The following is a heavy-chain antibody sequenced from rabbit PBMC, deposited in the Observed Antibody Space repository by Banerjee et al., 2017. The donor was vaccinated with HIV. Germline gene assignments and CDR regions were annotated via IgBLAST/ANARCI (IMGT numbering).Heavy chain of an antibody. V-gene: IGHV1S47*01. Sequence: QEQLVESGGGLVQPGGSLKLSCKASGFDLSTYGMNWVRQAPGKGLEWIGYNSYGGRVYYASWVNGRFSISRENTQNTVYLQLNSLTAADTATYFCVRDNGGWGADLWGQGTLVTVS. J-gene: IGHJ4*01. D-gene: IGHD4-1*01. CDR1: GFDLSTYG. CDR2: NSYGGRV. CDR3: VRDNGGWGADL.